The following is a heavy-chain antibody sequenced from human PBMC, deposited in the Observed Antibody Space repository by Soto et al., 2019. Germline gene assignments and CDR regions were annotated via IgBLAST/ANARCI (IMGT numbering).Heavy chain of an antibody. CDR2: ISYDGSNK. Sequence: QVQLVESGGGVVQPGRSLRLSCAASGFTFSSYAMHWVRQAPGKGLEWVAVISYDGSNKYYADSVKGRFTISRDNSKNMLYQQMKSLRAEDAAVYYCARDLPFLYSSGWYGGGADYLGQGTLVNVSS. CDR1: GFTFSSYA. V-gene: IGHV3-30-3*01. CDR3: ARDLPFLYSSGWYGGGADY. D-gene: IGHD6-19*01. J-gene: IGHJ4*02.